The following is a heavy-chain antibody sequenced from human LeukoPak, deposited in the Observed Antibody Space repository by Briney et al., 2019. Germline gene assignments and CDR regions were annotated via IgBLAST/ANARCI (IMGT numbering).Heavy chain of an antibody. J-gene: IGHJ4*02. V-gene: IGHV4-59*08. Sequence: SETLSLTCTVSGGPISGFVWSWIRQPPGEGLDYIGFIYDTGTTNYNPLLKSRVTLSVDTSKNQFSLKLNSVTAADTAVYYCARLTKGEQWLAYYFDYWGQGALVTVSS. D-gene: IGHD6-19*01. CDR3: ARLTKGEQWLAYYFDY. CDR2: IYDTGTT. CDR1: GGPISGFV.